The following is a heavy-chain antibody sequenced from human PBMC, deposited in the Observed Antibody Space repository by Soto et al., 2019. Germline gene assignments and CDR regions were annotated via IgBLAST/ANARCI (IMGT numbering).Heavy chain of an antibody. CDR3: ARDRSRQLGINSSYAMDV. CDR1: GFTFSSYS. CDR2: IGSSRNYI. Sequence: EVQLVESGGGLVKPGGSLRLSCAASGFTFSSYSMNWVRQAPGKGLEWVSSIGSSRNYIYYADSVKGRFTISRDNAKNSLSLQMTSLRAEDAAVYYCARDRSRQLGINSSYAMDVWGQGTTVTVSS. V-gene: IGHV3-21*01. J-gene: IGHJ6*02. D-gene: IGHD6-13*01.